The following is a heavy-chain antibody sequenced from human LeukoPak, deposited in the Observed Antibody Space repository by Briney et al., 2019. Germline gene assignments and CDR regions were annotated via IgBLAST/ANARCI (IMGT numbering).Heavy chain of an antibody. J-gene: IGHJ4*02. D-gene: IGHD2-8*02. CDR2: INPRDGGI. V-gene: IGHV1-46*04. CDR3: FTGGPDY. Sequence: QGLEWVGIINPRDGGISYAQRLQGRITVTMDTSTSTVYMELSSLRSEDTAVYYCFTGGPDYWGQGTLVTVSS.